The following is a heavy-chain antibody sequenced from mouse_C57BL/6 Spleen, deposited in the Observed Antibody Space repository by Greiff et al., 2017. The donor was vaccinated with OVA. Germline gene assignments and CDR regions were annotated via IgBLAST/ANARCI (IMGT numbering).Heavy chain of an antibody. V-gene: IGHV1-61*01. CDR2: IYPSDSET. J-gene: IGHJ2*01. CDR3: ARRDYGSYFDY. D-gene: IGHD1-1*01. Sequence: VQLQQPGAELVRPGSSVKLSCKASGYTFTSYWMDWVKQRPGQGLEWIGNIYPSDSETHYNQKFKDKATLTVDKSSSTAYMQLSSLTSEDSAVYYCARRDYGSYFDYWGQGTTLTVSS. CDR1: GYTFTSYW.